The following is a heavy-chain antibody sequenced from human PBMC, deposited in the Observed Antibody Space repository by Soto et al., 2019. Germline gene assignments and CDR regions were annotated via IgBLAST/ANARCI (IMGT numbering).Heavy chain of an antibody. D-gene: IGHD6-19*01. Sequence: QVQLVESGGGVVQPGRSLRLSCAASGFTFSSYAMHWVRQATGKGLEWVAVMSYDGSNKYYADSVKGRFTISRDNSKNTLYLQMNSLRAEDTSVYYCARDKSPYSSGWHNRHLDYWGQGTLVTVSS. CDR1: GFTFSSYA. V-gene: IGHV3-30-3*01. CDR2: MSYDGSNK. CDR3: ARDKSPYSSGWHNRHLDY. J-gene: IGHJ4*02.